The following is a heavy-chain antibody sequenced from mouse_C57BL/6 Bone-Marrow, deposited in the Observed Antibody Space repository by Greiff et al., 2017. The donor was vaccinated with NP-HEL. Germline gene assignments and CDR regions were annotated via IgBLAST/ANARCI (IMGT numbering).Heavy chain of an antibody. CDR2: ISYDGSN. Sequence: EVKVEESGPGLVKPSQSLSLTCSVTGYSITSGYYWNWIRQFPGNKLEWMGYISYDGSNNYNPSLKNRISITRDTSKNQFFLKLNSVTTEDTATYYCARDGSSSYFDVWGTGTTVTVSS. D-gene: IGHD1-1*01. CDR3: ARDGSSSYFDV. V-gene: IGHV3-6*01. CDR1: GYSITSGYY. J-gene: IGHJ1*03.